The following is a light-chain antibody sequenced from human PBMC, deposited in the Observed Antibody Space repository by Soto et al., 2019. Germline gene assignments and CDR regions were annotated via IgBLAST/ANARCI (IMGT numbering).Light chain of an antibody. J-gene: IGKJ3*01. CDR3: QQYCSSLFT. V-gene: IGKV3-20*01. Sequence: EIVLTQSPGTLSLSPGERATLSCRASQSVSSSYLAWYQQKPGQAPRLLIYGASSRATGIPDRFSGSGSGTDFTLTISRLEPEYFAVYYCQQYCSSLFTFDPGTKVYIK. CDR2: GAS. CDR1: QSVSSSY.